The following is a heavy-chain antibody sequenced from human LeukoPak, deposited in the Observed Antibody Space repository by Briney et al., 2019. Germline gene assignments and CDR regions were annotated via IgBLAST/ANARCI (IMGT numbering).Heavy chain of an antibody. CDR2: IYYSGST. CDR3: ARQGGGNRNGMDV. V-gene: IGHV4-59*08. Sequence: SETLSLTCTVSGGSISSYYWSWIRQPPGKGLEWIGYIYYSGSTNYNPSLKSRVTISVDTSKNQFSLKLSSVTAADTAVYYCARQGGGNRNGMDVWGQGTTVTVSS. D-gene: IGHD4-23*01. CDR1: GGSISSYY. J-gene: IGHJ6*02.